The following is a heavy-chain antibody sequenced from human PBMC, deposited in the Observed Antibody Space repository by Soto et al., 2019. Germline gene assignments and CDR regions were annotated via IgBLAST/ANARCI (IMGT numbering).Heavy chain of an antibody. CDR1: GFTFSSYE. V-gene: IGHV3-48*03. CDR3: ASPPYGVLPGY. Sequence: EVQLVESGGGLVQPGGSLRLSCAASGFTFSSYEMNWVRQAPGKGLEWVSYISSSGSTIYYADSVKGRFTISRDNAKNSQYLQMNSLRAEDTAVYYCASPPYGVLPGYGGQGTLVTVSS. CDR2: ISSSGSTI. J-gene: IGHJ4*02. D-gene: IGHD3-9*01.